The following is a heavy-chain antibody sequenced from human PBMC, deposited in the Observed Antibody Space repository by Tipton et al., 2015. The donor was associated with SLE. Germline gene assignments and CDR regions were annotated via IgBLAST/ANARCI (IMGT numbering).Heavy chain of an antibody. D-gene: IGHD4-11*01. CDR2: IYYTGRT. CDR1: GGSISRYY. CDR3: ARGSNSRYDYYGMDV. Sequence: LRLSCTVSGGSISRYYWSWIRQPPGKGLEWIGNIYYTGRTNYNPSLKSRVTISVDTSKNQFSLKLYSVTAADTAVYYCARGSNSRYDYYGMDVWGQGTTVTVSS. J-gene: IGHJ6*02. V-gene: IGHV4-59*01.